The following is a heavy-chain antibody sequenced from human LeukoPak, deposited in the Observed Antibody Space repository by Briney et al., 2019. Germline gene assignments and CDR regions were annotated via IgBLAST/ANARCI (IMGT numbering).Heavy chain of an antibody. Sequence: GGSLRLSCAASGFTFSNYSINWVRQAPGKGLEWVSSISSSSSYIYYADSVKGRFTISRDNAKNSLYLQMNSLRAEDTAVYYCARGGAPYDSWSGYYQSFDYWDQGTLVTVSS. V-gene: IGHV3-21*04. D-gene: IGHD3-3*01. CDR2: ISSSSSYI. CDR1: GFTFSNYS. CDR3: ARGGAPYDSWSGYYQSFDY. J-gene: IGHJ4*02.